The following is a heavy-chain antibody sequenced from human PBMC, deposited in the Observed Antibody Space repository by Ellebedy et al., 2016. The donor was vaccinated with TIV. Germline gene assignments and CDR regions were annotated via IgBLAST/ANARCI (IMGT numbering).Heavy chain of an antibody. CDR3: APDSGGDSGLSGY. D-gene: IGHD4-23*01. V-gene: IGHV1-69*04. Sequence: ASVKVSCKASGGTFSSYAVSWVRQAPGQGLEWMGRIIPILAVPNYAQKFQDRVTITADKSTNTAYMEMSSLRFDDTAVYYCAPDSGGDSGLSGYWGQGTLVTVSS. CDR1: GGTFSSYA. J-gene: IGHJ4*02. CDR2: IIPILAVP.